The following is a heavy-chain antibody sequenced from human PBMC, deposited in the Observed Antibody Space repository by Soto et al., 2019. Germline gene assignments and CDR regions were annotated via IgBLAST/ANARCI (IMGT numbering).Heavy chain of an antibody. Sequence: QVQLVQSGTEVKKPGASVKVSCKASGYTFTSYAISWVRQAPRQGLEWMGWINPYNGNTNYAQKLQGRVTMTTDTSTSTAYMERRSLRSDDTAVYYCARDTAMALPDAWGQGTLVTVSS. J-gene: IGHJ4*02. D-gene: IGHD5-18*01. CDR1: GYTFTSYA. CDR2: INPYNGNT. V-gene: IGHV1-18*01. CDR3: ARDTAMALPDA.